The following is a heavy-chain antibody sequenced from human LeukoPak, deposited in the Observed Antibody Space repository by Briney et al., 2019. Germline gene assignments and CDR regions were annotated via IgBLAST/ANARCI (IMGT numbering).Heavy chain of an antibody. V-gene: IGHV3-23*01. CDR3: AKRGVVIRVILVGFHREANYFDS. D-gene: IGHD3-22*01. J-gene: IGHJ4*02. CDR2: ISGSGGGT. CDR1: GFTFGSYG. Sequence: GGSLRLSCAASGFTFGSYGMSWVRQAPGRGLEWVAGISGSGGGTKYADSVKGRFTISRDNPKNTLYLQMNSLRAEDTAVYFCAKRGVVIRVILVGFHREANYFDSWGQGALVTVSS.